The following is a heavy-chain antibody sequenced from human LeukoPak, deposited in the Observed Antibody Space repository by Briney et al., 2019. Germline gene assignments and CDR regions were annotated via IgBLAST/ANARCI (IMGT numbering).Heavy chain of an antibody. J-gene: IGHJ4*02. CDR1: GGSFSGYY. D-gene: IGHD1-26*01. Sequence: SETLSLTRAVYGGSFSGYYWSWIRHPPRKGAGWIGEINHRGSTNYNPSLKSRVTISVDTSKNQFSLKLSSVTAADTAVYYCARRIGATGGFYDYWGQGTLVTVSS. V-gene: IGHV4-34*01. CDR3: ARRIGATGGFYDY. CDR2: INHRGST.